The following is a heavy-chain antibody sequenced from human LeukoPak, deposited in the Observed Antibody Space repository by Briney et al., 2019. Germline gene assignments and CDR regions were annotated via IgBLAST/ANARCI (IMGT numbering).Heavy chain of an antibody. J-gene: IGHJ4*02. Sequence: GGSLRLSCAASGFTFNTFGMSWVRQAPGKGLAWVSLISGSGGTTFYADSVKGRFTISRDNSKNTLYLQMNSLRPEDTAIYYCAKYSGSRWYYFDYWGQGTLLTVSS. V-gene: IGHV3-23*01. CDR2: ISGSGGTT. CDR1: GFTFNTFG. CDR3: AKYSGSRWYYFDY. D-gene: IGHD1-26*01.